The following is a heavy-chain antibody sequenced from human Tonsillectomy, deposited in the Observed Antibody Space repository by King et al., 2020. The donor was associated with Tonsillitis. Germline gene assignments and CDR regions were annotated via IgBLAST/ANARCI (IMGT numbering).Heavy chain of an antibody. D-gene: IGHD4-17*01. J-gene: IGHJ4*02. CDR1: GDSVSRNSAA. V-gene: IGHV6-1*01. CDR2: TYYRSKWYN. CDR3: ARLYGDYPFFYFDY. Sequence: VQLQQSGPGLVKPSQTLSLTCAISGDSVSRNSAAGSWIRQSPSRGLEWLGRTYYRSKWYNDYAVSVKSRITINPDTSKNRFSLQLNSVTPEDTAVYYCARLYGDYPFFYFDYWGQGTLVTVSS.